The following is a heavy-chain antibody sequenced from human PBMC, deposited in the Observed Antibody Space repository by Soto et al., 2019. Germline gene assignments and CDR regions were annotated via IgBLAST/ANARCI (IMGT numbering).Heavy chain of an antibody. Sequence: GGSLRLSCAASGFTFSSYAMSWVRQAPGKGLEWVSAISGSGGSTYYADSVKGRFTISRDNSKNTLYLQMNRLRAEDTAVYYCAKDLRYFDWLYLFDYWGQGTLVTVSS. CDR1: GFTFSSYA. CDR3: AKDLRYFDWLYLFDY. J-gene: IGHJ4*02. V-gene: IGHV3-23*01. D-gene: IGHD3-9*01. CDR2: ISGSGGST.